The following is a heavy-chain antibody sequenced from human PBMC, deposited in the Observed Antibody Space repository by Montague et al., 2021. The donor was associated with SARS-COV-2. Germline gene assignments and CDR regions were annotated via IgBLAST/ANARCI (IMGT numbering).Heavy chain of an antibody. CDR3: ARGVEMATMGDAFDI. CDR1: GFTFSSYS. J-gene: IGHJ3*02. CDR2: ISSSSSYI. Sequence: SLRLSCAASGFTFSSYSMNWVRQAPGKGLEWVSSISSSSSYIYYADSVKGRFTISRDNAKNSLYLQMNSLGAEDTAVYYCARGVEMATMGDAFDIWGQGTMVTVSS. V-gene: IGHV3-21*01. D-gene: IGHD5-24*01.